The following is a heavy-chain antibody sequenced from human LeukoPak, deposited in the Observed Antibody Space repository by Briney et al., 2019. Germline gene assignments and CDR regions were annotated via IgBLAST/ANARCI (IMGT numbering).Heavy chain of an antibody. CDR3: AAGGDDAKAGY. Sequence: SETLSLTCSVYGASITSGRYYWGWMRQAPGKGLEWIGTIHYSGTPTFYNPSLESRVSLFSDTSRNDFSLRLRSVTAADTTVYYCAAGGDDAKAGYWGQGTLVTVSS. CDR1: GASITSGRYY. J-gene: IGHJ4*02. CDR2: IHYSGTPT. D-gene: IGHD3-16*01. V-gene: IGHV4-39*02.